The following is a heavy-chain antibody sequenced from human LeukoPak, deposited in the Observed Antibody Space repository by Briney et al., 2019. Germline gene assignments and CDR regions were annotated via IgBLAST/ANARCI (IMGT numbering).Heavy chain of an antibody. V-gene: IGHV3-21*06. J-gene: IGHJ3*02. CDR1: GFTFSTYS. CDR2: ISGRSDYI. CDR3: ARELWLKVFDI. Sequence: PGGSLRLSCAASGFTFSTYSMNWFRQAPGKGLEWVSAISGRSDYIFYADSVRGRFTISRDNAKNSLYLQMNNLRAEDTAVYYCARELWLKVFDIWGQGTMVTVSS. D-gene: IGHD3-10*01.